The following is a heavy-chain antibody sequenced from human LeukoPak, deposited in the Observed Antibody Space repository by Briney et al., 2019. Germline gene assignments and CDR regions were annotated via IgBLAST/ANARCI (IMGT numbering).Heavy chain of an antibody. CDR2: IYYSGST. CDR1: GGSISSGGYY. D-gene: IGHD2-2*01. V-gene: IGHV4-31*03. CDR3: ARVVPALYYFDY. J-gene: IGHJ4*02. Sequence: PSETLSLTCTVSGGSISSGGYYWSWTRQHPGKGLEWIGYIYYSGSTYYNPSLKSRVTISVDTSKNQFSLKLSSVTAADTAVYYCARVVPALYYFDYWGQGTLVTVSS.